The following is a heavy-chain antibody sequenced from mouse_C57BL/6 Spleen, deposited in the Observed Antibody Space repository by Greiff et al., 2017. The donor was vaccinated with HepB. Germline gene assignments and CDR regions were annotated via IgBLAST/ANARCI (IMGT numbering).Heavy chain of an antibody. Sequence: EVKLVESGGGLVKPGGSLKLSCAASGFTFSDYGMHWVRQAPEKGLEWVAYISSGSSTIYYADTVKGRFTICRDNAKNTLFLQMTSLRSEDTAMYYCARPGYYGSSYWYFDVWGTGTTVTVAS. CDR1: GFTFSDYG. CDR3: ARPGYYGSSYWYFDV. V-gene: IGHV5-17*01. D-gene: IGHD1-1*01. J-gene: IGHJ1*03. CDR2: ISSGSSTI.